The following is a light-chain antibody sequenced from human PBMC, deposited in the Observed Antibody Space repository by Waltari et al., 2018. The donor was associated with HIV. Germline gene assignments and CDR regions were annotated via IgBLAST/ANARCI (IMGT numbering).Light chain of an antibody. V-gene: IGLV2-14*03. Sequence: SALTQPASVSGSPGQSITISCTGSSSDIGAYDYVSWYQQHPGEAPKHIIDDVGLQPAGISHRFSGSKSVNTASLTISGLQAEDEADYYCSSYTGSSTLGVFGTGTTVTVL. CDR2: DVG. CDR1: SSDIGAYDY. CDR3: SSYTGSSTLGV. J-gene: IGLJ1*01.